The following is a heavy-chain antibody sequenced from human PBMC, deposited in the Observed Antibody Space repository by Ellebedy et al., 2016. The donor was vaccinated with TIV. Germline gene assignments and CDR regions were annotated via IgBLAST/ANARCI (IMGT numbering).Heavy chain of an antibody. J-gene: IGHJ6*02. Sequence: GESLKISXEASGFTFSVYYMSWIRQAPGKGLEWVSFTSLTSPATGVGYADSVRGRFTISRDDAKNSLYLEINSLRAEDSAVYYCARENFYGMDVWGQGTTVTVS. CDR1: GFTFSVYY. V-gene: IGHV3-11*06. CDR2: TSLTSPATG. CDR3: ARENFYGMDV.